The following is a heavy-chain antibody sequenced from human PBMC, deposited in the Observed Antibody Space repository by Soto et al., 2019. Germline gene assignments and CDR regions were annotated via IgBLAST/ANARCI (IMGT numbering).Heavy chain of an antibody. CDR1: GGSISSFS. J-gene: IGHJ6*02. V-gene: IGHV4-59*01. CDR2: IHYSGNM. Sequence: PSETLSLTCTLSGGSISSFSCTWIRQAPGEGLEWMGYIHYSGNMKYNPSLKSRATILVDTSKNQFSLKLSSVTAADTAVYYCARMAEGSNYYYHLDVLGQGTTVTVSS. CDR3: ARMAEGSNYYYHLDV. D-gene: IGHD3-22*01.